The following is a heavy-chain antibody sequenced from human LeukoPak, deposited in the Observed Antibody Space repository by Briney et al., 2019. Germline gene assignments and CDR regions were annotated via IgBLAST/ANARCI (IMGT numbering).Heavy chain of an antibody. V-gene: IGHV3-74*01. CDR2: ISRDGATT. CDR3: VRLLDIDY. Sequence: GGSLRLSCAASGFTFRNYWMHWVRQAPGKGLVWVSRISRDGATTHYAGSVKGRFSISRDNAKNMVYLQMDSLSAEDTAVYYCVRLLDIDYWGQGTLVTVSS. J-gene: IGHJ4*02. D-gene: IGHD1-1*01. CDR1: GFTFRNYW.